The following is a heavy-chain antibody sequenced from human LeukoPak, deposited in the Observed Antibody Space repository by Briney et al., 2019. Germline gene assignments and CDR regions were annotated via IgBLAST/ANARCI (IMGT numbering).Heavy chain of an antibody. V-gene: IGHV3-21*04. D-gene: IGHD2-2*01. CDR1: GFTFYTYS. CDR3: AKDSRGSSAWNH. Sequence: GLVKPGGSLRLSCAASGFTFYTYSMNWVRQAPGKGLEWVSSISSSGTYTYYADSVKGRFTISRDNSKNTLYLQMNSLRAEDTAVYYCAKDSRGSSAWNHWGQGTLVTVSS. J-gene: IGHJ5*02. CDR2: ISSSGTYT.